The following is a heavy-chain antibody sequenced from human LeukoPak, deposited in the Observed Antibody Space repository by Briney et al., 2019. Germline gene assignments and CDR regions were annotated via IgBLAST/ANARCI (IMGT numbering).Heavy chain of an antibody. J-gene: IGHJ4*02. Sequence: ASAKVSCKASGGTFSSYAISWVRQAPGQGLEWMGRIIPILGIANYAQKFQGRVTITADKSTSTAYMELSSLRSEDTAVYYCARGDDILTGLALNWGQGTLVTVSS. V-gene: IGHV1-69*04. CDR3: ARGDDILTGLALN. CDR1: GGTFSSYA. D-gene: IGHD3-9*01. CDR2: IIPILGIA.